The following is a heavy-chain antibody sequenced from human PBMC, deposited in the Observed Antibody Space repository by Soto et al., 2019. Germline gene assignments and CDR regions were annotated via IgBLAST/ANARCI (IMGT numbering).Heavy chain of an antibody. CDR1: GFTFSGSA. CDR3: SSRSSGSYYYYYYMDV. V-gene: IGHV3-73*01. J-gene: IGHJ6*03. D-gene: IGHD1-26*01. CDR2: IRSKANSYAT. Sequence: WGSLRLSCAASGFTFSGSAMHWVRQASGKGLEWVGRIRSKANSYATAYAASVKGRFTISRDDSKNTAYLQMNSLKTEDTAVYYCSSRSSGSYYYYYYMDVWGKGTTVTVSS.